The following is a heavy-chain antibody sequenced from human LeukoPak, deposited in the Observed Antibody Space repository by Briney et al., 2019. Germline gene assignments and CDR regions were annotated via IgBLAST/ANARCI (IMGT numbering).Heavy chain of an antibody. J-gene: IGHJ3*02. CDR3: AGVPDYCDSSGYYGSAFDI. CDR2: IYYSGST. D-gene: IGHD3-22*01. CDR1: GGSISSCY. Sequence: KPSETLSLTCTVSGGSISSCYWSWIRQPPGKGLEWIGYIYYSGSTNYNPSLKSRVTISVDTSKNQFSLKLSSVTAADTAVYYCAGVPDYCDSSGYYGSAFDIWGQGTMVTVSS. V-gene: IGHV4-59*01.